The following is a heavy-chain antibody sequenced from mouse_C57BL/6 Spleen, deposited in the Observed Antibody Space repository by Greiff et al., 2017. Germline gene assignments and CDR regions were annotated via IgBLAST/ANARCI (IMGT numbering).Heavy chain of an antibody. V-gene: IGHV14-3*01. CDR3: AHFPGDY. CDR1: GFAIKNSY. J-gene: IGHJ2*01. CDR2: IDPANGNT. Sequence: EVQLQQSVAELVRPGASVKLSCTASGFAIKNSYMHWVKQRPEQGLEWIGMIDPANGNTKYTPKFQGKATITADTSSNTAYLQLSSLTSEDTASYCCAHFPGDYWGQGTTLTVSS.